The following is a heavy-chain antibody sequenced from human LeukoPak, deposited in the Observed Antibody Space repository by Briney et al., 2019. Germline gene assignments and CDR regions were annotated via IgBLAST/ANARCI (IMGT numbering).Heavy chain of an antibody. CDR2: ISGSGGST. J-gene: IGHJ4*02. Sequence: GGSLRLSCAASGFTFSSYAMSWVRQAPGKGLEWVSAISGSGGSTYYADSVKGRFTISRDNSKNTLYLQMNSLRAEDTAVYYCAKDLDDSSGYYPDYWGQGTLVTVSS. CDR3: AKDLDDSSGYYPDY. CDR1: GFTFSSYA. D-gene: IGHD3-22*01. V-gene: IGHV3-23*01.